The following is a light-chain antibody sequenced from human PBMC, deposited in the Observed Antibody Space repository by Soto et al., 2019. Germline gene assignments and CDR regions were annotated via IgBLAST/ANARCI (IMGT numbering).Light chain of an antibody. CDR3: QQYNNWPPYT. V-gene: IGKV3-15*01. CDR1: QSVGSH. CDR2: AAS. J-gene: IGKJ2*01. Sequence: EIVMTQSPATLSVSPGERATLSCRASQSVGSHLALFQQRPGQAPRLLIYAASTRATGIPARFSGSGSGTEFTLTISSLQSEDFAVYYCQQYNNWPPYTFGQGTKLEIK.